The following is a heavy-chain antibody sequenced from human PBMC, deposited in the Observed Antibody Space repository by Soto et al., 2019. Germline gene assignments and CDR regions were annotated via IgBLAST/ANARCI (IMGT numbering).Heavy chain of an antibody. CDR2: IYWDDDK. J-gene: IGHJ5*02. CDR1: GFSLSTSGVG. CDR3: ERRRHHNWFDP. Sequence: QITLKESGPTLVKPTQTLTLTCTFSGFSLSTSGVGVGWIRQPPGKALEWLALIYWDDDKRYSPSLKSRLTNTKDTTKHQAVLTMTNMDPVDTATYYCERRRHHNWFDPWGQGTLVTVSS. V-gene: IGHV2-5*02.